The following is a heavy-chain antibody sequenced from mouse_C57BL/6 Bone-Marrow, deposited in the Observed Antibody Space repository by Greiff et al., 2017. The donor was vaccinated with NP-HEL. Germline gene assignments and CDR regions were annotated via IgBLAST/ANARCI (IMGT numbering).Heavy chain of an antibody. V-gene: IGHV1-64*01. Sequence: VQLQQPGAELVKPGASVKLSCKASGYTFTSYWMHWVKQRPGQGLEWIGMIHPNSGSTNYNEKFKSKATLTVDKSSSTAYMQLSSLTSEDSAVYYCARYVITTVVGYWGQGTTLTVSS. CDR2: IHPNSGST. CDR3: ARYVITTVVGY. CDR1: GYTFTSYW. D-gene: IGHD1-1*01. J-gene: IGHJ2*01.